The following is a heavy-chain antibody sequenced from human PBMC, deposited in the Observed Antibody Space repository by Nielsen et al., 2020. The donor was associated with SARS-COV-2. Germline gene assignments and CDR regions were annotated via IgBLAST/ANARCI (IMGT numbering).Heavy chain of an antibody. V-gene: IGHV4-34*01. Sequence: SETLSLTCVVYGGSFSGYYWSWIRQPPGKGLEWIGEINHSGSTNYNPSLKSRVTISVDTSKNQFSLPLTSVTSSDPAFSSCARGLFSFSFPPFSSLGQGPLVTVSS. J-gene: IGHJ5*02. CDR1: GGSFSGYY. D-gene: IGHD3-3*02. CDR3: ARGLFSFSFPPFSS. CDR2: INHSGST.